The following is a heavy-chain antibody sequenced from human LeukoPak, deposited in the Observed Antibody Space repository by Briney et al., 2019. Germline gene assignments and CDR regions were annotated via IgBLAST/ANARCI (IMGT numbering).Heavy chain of an antibody. CDR2: IIPIFGTA. D-gene: IGHD1-26*01. V-gene: IGHV1-69*13. CDR1: GGTFSSYA. Sequence: ASVKVSCKASGGTFSSYAISWVRQAPGQGLEWMGGIIPIFGTANYAQKLQGRVTITADESTSTAYMELSSLRSEDTAVYYCAGYSGSYPMDYWGQGTLVTVSS. J-gene: IGHJ4*02. CDR3: AGYSGSYPMDY.